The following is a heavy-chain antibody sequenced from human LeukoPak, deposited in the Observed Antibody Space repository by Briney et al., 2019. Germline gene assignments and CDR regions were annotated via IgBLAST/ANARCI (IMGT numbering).Heavy chain of an antibody. D-gene: IGHD2-8*01. CDR3: ARDRCMVYGMDV. Sequence: PSETLSLTCAVYGGSFSGYYWSWIRQPPGKGLEWIGEINHSGSTNYNPSLKSRVTISVDTSKNQFSLKLSSVTAADTAVYYCARDRCMVYGMDVWGQGTTVTVSS. CDR2: INHSGST. V-gene: IGHV4-34*01. CDR1: GGSFSGYY. J-gene: IGHJ6*02.